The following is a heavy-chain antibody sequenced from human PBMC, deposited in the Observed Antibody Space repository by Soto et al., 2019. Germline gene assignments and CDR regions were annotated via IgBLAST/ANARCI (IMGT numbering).Heavy chain of an antibody. D-gene: IGHD6-6*01. CDR2: ISSSSSYI. V-gene: IGHV3-21*01. Sequence: PGGSLRLSCAASGFTFSSYSMNWVRQAPGKGLEWVSSISSSSSYIYYADSVKGRFTISRDNAKNSLYLQMNSLRAEDTAVYYCARYPYSSSSRMWYFDYWGQGTLVTVSS. CDR1: GFTFSSYS. CDR3: ARYPYSSSSRMWYFDY. J-gene: IGHJ4*02.